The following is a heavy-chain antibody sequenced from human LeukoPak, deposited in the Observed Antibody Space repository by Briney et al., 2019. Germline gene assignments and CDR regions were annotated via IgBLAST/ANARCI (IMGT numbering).Heavy chain of an antibody. D-gene: IGHD6-19*01. V-gene: IGHV3-7*01. CDR2: IKQDGREK. J-gene: IGHJ6*02. CDR1: GFIFSSYW. CDR3: AREWVAGYKFYYYYYGMDV. Sequence: AGGSLRLSCAASGFIFSSYWMSWVRQAPGKGLEWVANIKQDGREKYYVDSVKGRFTISRDNAKNSLYLQMNSLRAEDTAVYYCAREWVAGYKFYYYYYGMDVWGQGTTVTVSS.